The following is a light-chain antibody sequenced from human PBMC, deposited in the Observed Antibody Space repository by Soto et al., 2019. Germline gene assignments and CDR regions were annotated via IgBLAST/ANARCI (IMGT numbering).Light chain of an antibody. CDR3: QQYNNWLT. CDR2: GAS. CDR1: QSVSSN. V-gene: IGKV3-15*01. Sequence: EIVMTQSTATLSVSPGERATLSCRASQSVSSNLAWYQQKPGQAPRLLIYGASTRATGIPARFSGSGSGTEFTLTISSLQYEDFAVYYCQQYNNWLTFGQGTKLEIK. J-gene: IGKJ2*01.